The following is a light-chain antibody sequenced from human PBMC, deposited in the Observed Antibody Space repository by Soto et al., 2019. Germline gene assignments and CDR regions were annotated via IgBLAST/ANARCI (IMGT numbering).Light chain of an antibody. J-gene: IGLJ1*01. Sequence: QSVLTQPASVSGSPGQSITISCTGTSSNVGSYKLVSWYQQHPGKAPKLMIFEVNKRPSGVSNRFSGSKSGNTASLTISGLKVEDEAAYYCCSSGGSPTYVFGTGTKLTVL. CDR2: EVN. CDR3: CSSGGSPTYV. CDR1: SSNVGSYKL. V-gene: IGLV2-23*02.